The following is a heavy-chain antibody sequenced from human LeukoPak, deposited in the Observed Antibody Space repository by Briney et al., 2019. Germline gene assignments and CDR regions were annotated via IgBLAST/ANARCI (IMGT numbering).Heavy chain of an antibody. Sequence: PSETLSLTCTVARVSINDYYWSWVRQPPGKGLEWVGYVSSTGNTNSNPSLRSRVSMSIDASKKQFPLRLNSVTDADTAVYYCARPYYGHSVGDAYDVWGQGTLVTVSS. D-gene: IGHD4-17*01. CDR3: ARPYYGHSVGDAYDV. CDR1: RVSINDYY. CDR2: VSSTGNT. V-gene: IGHV4-59*01. J-gene: IGHJ3*01.